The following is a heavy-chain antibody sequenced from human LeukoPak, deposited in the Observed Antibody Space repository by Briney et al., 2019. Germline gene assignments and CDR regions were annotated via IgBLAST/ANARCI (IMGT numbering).Heavy chain of an antibody. D-gene: IGHD3-22*01. V-gene: IGHV4-61*01. CDR2: INDSGST. Sequence: SETLSLTCTVSGGSVSSGSHYWSWIRQPPGKRLEWIGYINDSGSTSYNPSLKSRVTLSVDTSQNQFSLKLTPVTAADTAVYYCARAVVLYYFDYWGQGTLVTVSS. CDR3: ARAVVLYYFDY. CDR1: GGSVSSGSHY. J-gene: IGHJ4*02.